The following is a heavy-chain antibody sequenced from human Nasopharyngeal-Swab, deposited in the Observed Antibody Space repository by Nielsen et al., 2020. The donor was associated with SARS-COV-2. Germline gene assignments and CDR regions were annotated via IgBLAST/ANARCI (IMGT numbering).Heavy chain of an antibody. D-gene: IGHD3-10*01. CDR2: IYYSGST. CDR1: GGSISSYY. V-gene: IGHV4-59*01. CDR3: AREGRITMVRGVITKTNWFDP. Sequence: SETLSLTCTVSGGSISSYYWSWIRQPPGKGLEWIGYIYYSGSTNYNPSLKSRVTISVDTSKNQFSLKLSSVTVADTAVYYCAREGRITMVRGVITKTNWFDPWGQGTLVTVSS. J-gene: IGHJ5*02.